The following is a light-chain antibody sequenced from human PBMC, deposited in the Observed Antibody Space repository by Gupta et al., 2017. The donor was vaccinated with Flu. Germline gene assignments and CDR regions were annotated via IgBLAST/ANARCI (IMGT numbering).Light chain of an antibody. CDR1: SSDIGTNY. V-gene: IGLV1-47*01. J-gene: IGLJ3*02. CDR2: KNN. Sequence: QSVLTQPPSASGTPGQRVIISCSGSSSDIGTNYVHWYQQLPGTAPKIVIYKNNQRPSGVPDRFSGSKSGTSASPPTSGLRSEDEADDYWAAWDDSLSSLMFGGGTKLTVL. CDR3: AAWDDSLSSLM.